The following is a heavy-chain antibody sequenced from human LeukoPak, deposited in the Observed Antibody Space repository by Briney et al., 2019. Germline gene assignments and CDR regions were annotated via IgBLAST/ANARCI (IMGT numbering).Heavy chain of an antibody. CDR1: GGPISSYY. CDR3: ARGSYGSGGYYA. Sequence: SETLSLTCTVSGGPISSYYWSWIRQPPGKGLEWIGYIYYSGSTNYNPSLKSRVTISVDTSKNQFSLKLSSVTAADTAVYYCARGSYGSGGYYAWGQGTLVTVSS. CDR2: IYYSGST. V-gene: IGHV4-59*01. J-gene: IGHJ5*02. D-gene: IGHD3-10*01.